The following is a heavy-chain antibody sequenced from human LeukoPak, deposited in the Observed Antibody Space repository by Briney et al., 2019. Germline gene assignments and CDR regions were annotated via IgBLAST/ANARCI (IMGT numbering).Heavy chain of an antibody. CDR2: IRYDGSNK. V-gene: IGHV3-30*02. D-gene: IGHD4-23*01. J-gene: IGHJ4*02. CDR3: AKERGHSKPFDY. CDR1: GFTFSSYG. Sequence: GGSLRLSCAASGFTFSSYGMHWVRQAPGKGLEWVAFIRYDGSNKYYAGSVKGRFTISRDNSKSTLYLQMNNLRAEDTALYYCAKERGHSKPFDYWGQGTLVTVSS.